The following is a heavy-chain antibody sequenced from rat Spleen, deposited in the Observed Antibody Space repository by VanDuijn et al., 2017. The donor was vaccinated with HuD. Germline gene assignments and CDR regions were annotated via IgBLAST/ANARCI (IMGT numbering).Heavy chain of an antibody. CDR2: MWYDGKT. J-gene: IGHJ1*01. Sequence: QVQLKESGPGLVQPSQTLSLTCTVSGLSLTSNSVSWVRQPSGKGPEWMGRMWYDGKTAYNSALKSRLSTSRDTSKKQVFLKMNSRQTDDTAKYFCARQTLCVSDWYFDFWGPGTMVTVSS. CDR1: GLSLTSNS. CDR3: ARQTLCVSDWYFDF. V-gene: IGHV2-47*01. D-gene: IGHD1-7*01.